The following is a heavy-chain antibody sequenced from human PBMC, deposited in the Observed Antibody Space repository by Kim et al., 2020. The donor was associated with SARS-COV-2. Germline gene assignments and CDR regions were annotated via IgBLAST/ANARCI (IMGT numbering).Heavy chain of an antibody. J-gene: IGHJ6*01. Sequence: GGSLRLSCAASGFTVSRNYMSWVRQAPGKGLEWVSLIYSGGSTYDADSVKGRFTISRDNSKNTLYLQMNSLRAEDTAVYYCARDVTLIRDILTAYQWDYYYAMDVWGQGTTVTVSS. D-gene: IGHD3-9*01. CDR1: GFTVSRNY. V-gene: IGHV3-53*01. CDR2: IYSGGST. CDR3: ARDVTLIRDILTAYQWDYYYAMDV.